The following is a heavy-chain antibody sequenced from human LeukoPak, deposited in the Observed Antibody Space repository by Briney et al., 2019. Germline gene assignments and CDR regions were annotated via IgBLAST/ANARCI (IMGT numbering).Heavy chain of an antibody. CDR1: GFTFGDYA. V-gene: IGHV3-49*03. D-gene: IGHD4-17*01. Sequence: HPGGSLRLSCTASGFTFGDYAMSWFRQAPGKGLEWVGFIRSKAYGGTTEYAASVKGRFTISRDDSKSIAYLQMNSLKTEDTAVYYCTSDYGDYNDAFDIWGQGTMVTVSS. CDR2: IRSKAYGGTT. CDR3: TSDYGDYNDAFDI. J-gene: IGHJ3*02.